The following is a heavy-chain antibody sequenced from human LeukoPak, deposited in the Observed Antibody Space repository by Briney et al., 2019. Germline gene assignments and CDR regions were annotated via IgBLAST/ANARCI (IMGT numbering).Heavy chain of an antibody. V-gene: IGHV3-30*03. J-gene: IGHJ4*02. CDR3: ARPPHSCSSTSCYSQY. D-gene: IGHD2-2*01. CDR2: ISYDGSNK. CDR1: GFTFSSYG. Sequence: PGGSLRLSCAASGFTFSSYGLHWVRQAPGKGLEWVAIISYDGSNKYYADSVKGRFTISRDNSKNTLYLQMNSLRAEDTAIYYCARPPHSCSSTSCYSQYWGQGTLVSVSS.